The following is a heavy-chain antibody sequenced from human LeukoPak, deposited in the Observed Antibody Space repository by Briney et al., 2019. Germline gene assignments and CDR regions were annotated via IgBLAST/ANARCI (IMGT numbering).Heavy chain of an antibody. CDR3: ALRGYSSSWTALDY. CDR1: GFTFSYYW. D-gene: IGHD6-13*01. Sequence: GGSLRLSCAASGFTFSYYWMSWVRQAPGKGLEWVANMKRDGSKKDYVDSVKGRFTISRDNAKNSLYPQMNSLRIEDTAVYYCALRGYSSSWTALDYWGQGTLVTVSS. CDR2: MKRDGSKK. V-gene: IGHV3-7*01. J-gene: IGHJ4*02.